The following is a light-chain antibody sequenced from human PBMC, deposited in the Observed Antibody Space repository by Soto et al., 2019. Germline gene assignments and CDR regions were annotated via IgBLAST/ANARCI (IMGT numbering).Light chain of an antibody. Sequence: DIQMTQSPSTLSASVGDRVTITCRASQSISSWLAWYQQRPGKAPKLLIYKASSLESGVPSRFSGSGSGTEFTLTISSLQPDDFETYYCHQYNTWWTLGQGTKVEIK. J-gene: IGKJ1*01. V-gene: IGKV1-5*03. CDR2: KAS. CDR3: HQYNTWWT. CDR1: QSISSW.